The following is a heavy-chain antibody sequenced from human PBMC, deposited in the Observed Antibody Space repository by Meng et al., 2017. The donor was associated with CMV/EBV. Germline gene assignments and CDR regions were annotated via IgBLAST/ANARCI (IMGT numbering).Heavy chain of an antibody. Sequence: GGSLRLSCAASGFTFSSYAMSWVRQAPGKGLEWVSAISGSGGSTYYADSVKGRFTISRDNSKNTLYLQMNSLRAEDTAVYYCAKASRWGDLFYGMDVWGQGTTVTVSS. J-gene: IGHJ6*02. D-gene: IGHD6-13*01. V-gene: IGHV3-23*01. CDR2: ISGSGGST. CDR3: AKASRWGDLFYGMDV. CDR1: GFTFSSYA.